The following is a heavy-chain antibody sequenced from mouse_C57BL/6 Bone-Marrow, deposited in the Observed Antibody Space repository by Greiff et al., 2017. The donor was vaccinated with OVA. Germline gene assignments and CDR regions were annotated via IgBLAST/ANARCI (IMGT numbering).Heavy chain of an antibody. CDR2: IYPGNSDT. CDR1: GYTFTSYW. V-gene: IGHV1-5*01. D-gene: IGHD1-1*01. J-gene: IGHJ3*01. Sequence: EVQLQQSGTVLVRPGASVKMSCKTSGYTFTSYWMHWVKQRPGQGLEWIGAIYPGNSDTSYNQKFKGKAKLTAVTSASTAYMELSSLTNEDSAVYYFTTRPYYGSSSWFAYWGQGTLVTVSA. CDR3: TTRPYYGSSSWFAY.